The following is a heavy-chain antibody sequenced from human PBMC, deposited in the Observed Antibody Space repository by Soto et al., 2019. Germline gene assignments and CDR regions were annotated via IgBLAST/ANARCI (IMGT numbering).Heavy chain of an antibody. CDR2: IYTSGST. CDR1: GGSISSYY. V-gene: IGHV4-4*07. CDR3: ARDFPYSSSWYAGFDY. D-gene: IGHD6-13*01. Sequence: PSETLSLTCTVSGGSISSYYWSWIRQPAGKGLEWIGRIYTSGSTNYNPSPKSRVTMSVDTSKNQFSLKLSSVTAADTAVYYCARDFPYSSSWYAGFDYWGQGTLVTVSS. J-gene: IGHJ4*02.